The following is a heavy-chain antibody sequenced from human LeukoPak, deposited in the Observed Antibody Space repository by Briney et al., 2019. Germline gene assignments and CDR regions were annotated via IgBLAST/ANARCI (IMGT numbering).Heavy chain of an antibody. Sequence: GGSLRLSCAASGFTFSSYGMHWVRQAPGKGLEWVAFIRYDGSNKYYADSVKGRFTISRDNSKNTLYLQMNSLRAEDTAVYYCARDRGIAVAARRDFDYWGQGTLVTVSS. D-gene: IGHD6-19*01. J-gene: IGHJ4*02. CDR1: GFTFSSYG. CDR3: ARDRGIAVAARRDFDY. V-gene: IGHV3-30*02. CDR2: IRYDGSNK.